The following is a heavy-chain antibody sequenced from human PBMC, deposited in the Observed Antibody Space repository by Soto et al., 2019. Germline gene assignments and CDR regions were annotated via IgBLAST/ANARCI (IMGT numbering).Heavy chain of an antibody. CDR3: ARDRRDSVADRRSFDV. V-gene: IGHV1-18*01. Sequence: QVQLVQSGAEVMKPGASVRVSCKASGYSFTTYGISWVRQAPGQGLEYMGWISVYNGDTNYAQKLQGRVTMTTDTSTRXADRELRSLRSDDTAIYYCARDRRDSVADRRSFDVWGQGTMVTVSS. J-gene: IGHJ3*01. CDR2: ISVYNGDT. D-gene: IGHD1-26*01. CDR1: GYSFTTYG.